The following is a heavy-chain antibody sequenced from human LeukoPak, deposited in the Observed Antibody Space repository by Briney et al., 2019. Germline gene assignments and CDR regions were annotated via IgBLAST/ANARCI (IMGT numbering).Heavy chain of an antibody. Sequence: ASVKVSCKASGYTFTSYVISWVRQAPGQGLEGMGWISAYNGNTNYAQKLQGRVTMTTDTSTSTAYMELRGLRSDDTAVYYCARDQAATNTQVRFCLDWGQGTLVTVSS. CDR1: GYTFTSYV. J-gene: IGHJ4*02. V-gene: IGHV1-18*01. CDR3: ARDQAATNTQVRFCLD. D-gene: IGHD3-9*01. CDR2: ISAYNGNT.